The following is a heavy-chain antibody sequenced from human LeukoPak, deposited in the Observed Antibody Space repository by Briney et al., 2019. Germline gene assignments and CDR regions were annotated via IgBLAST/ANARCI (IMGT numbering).Heavy chain of an antibody. CDR3: ASDQYYYYYYGMDV. V-gene: IGHV3-7*01. CDR2: IKQDGSEK. CDR1: GFTFSSYW. J-gene: IGHJ6*02. Sequence: GGSLRLSCAASGFTFSSYWMSWVRQAPGKGLEWVANIKQDGSEKYYVDSVKGRFTISRDNAKNSLYLQMNSLRAEDTAVYYCASDQYYYYYYGMDVWGQGTTVTVSS.